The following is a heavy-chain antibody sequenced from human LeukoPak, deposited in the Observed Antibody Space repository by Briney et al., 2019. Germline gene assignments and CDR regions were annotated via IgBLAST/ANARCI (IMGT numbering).Heavy chain of an antibody. CDR3: ARSISAH. Sequence: SETLSLTCTVSGGSISSSNYYWSWIRQPPGKGLEWIGEINHSGSTNYNPSLKSRVTISVDTSKNQFSLKLSSVTAADTAVYYCARSISAHWGQGTLVTVSS. CDR2: INHSGST. CDR1: GGSISSSNYY. J-gene: IGHJ4*02. D-gene: IGHD2/OR15-2a*01. V-gene: IGHV4-39*07.